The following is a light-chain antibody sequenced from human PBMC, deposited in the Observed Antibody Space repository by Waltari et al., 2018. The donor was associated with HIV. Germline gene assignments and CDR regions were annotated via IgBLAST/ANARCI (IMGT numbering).Light chain of an antibody. Sequence: QSVLAQPRSVSGTPGPTVNLSCSGSTSNVRNNYVYWYQQVTGVAPKLLIYRNNQRPSGVPDRFSGSKSGTSASLAISGLRTEDEAEYYCAVWDDRLSGRLFGGGTKVTVL. CDR3: AVWDDRLSGRL. CDR1: TSNVRNNY. J-gene: IGLJ2*01. V-gene: IGLV1-47*01. CDR2: RNN.